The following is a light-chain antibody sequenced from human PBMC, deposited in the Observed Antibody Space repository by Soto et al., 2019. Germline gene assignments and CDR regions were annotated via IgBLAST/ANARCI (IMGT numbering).Light chain of an antibody. J-gene: IGKJ5*01. CDR3: QHYDSLPIT. CDR1: QSVSSSY. CDR2: GAS. V-gene: IGKV3-20*01. Sequence: EVVLTQSPGTLSLSPGERANLSCRASQSVSSSYLAWYHQKPGQAPRLLIYGASSRATGISDRFSGSGSGTDFTLTISRLEPEDFAVFYCQHYDSLPITFGQGTRLEIK.